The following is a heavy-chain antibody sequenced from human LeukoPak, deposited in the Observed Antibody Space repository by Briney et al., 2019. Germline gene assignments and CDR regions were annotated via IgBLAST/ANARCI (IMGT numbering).Heavy chain of an antibody. D-gene: IGHD1-26*01. CDR2: ISSSSSSI. CDR3: ARVGGPSYSGSYSFDY. Sequence: GGSLRLSCAASGVTFSSYSLSWVRQAPGKGLEWVAYISSSSSSIHYADSVKGRFTISRDNAKNSLYLQMNSLRAEDTALYHCARVGGPSYSGSYSFDYWGQGTLVTVSS. J-gene: IGHJ4*02. CDR1: GVTFSSYS. V-gene: IGHV3-48*04.